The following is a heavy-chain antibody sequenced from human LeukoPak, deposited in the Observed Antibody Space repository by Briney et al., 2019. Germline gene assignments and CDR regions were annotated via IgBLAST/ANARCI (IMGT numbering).Heavy chain of an antibody. D-gene: IGHD3-3*01. CDR2: INHSGST. V-gene: IGHV4-34*01. CDR3: ARGRSGNYDFWSGYYTRFWYMDV. CDR1: GGSFSGYY. J-gene: IGHJ6*03. Sequence: SETLSLTCAVYGGSFSGYYWSWLRQPPGKGLEWIGEINHSGSTNYNPSLKSRVTISVDTSKNQFSLKLSSVTAADTAVYYCARGRSGNYDFWSGYYTRFWYMDVWGKGTTVTVSS.